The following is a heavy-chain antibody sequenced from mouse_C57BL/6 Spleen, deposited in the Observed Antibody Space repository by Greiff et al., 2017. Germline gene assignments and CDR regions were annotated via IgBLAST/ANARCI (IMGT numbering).Heavy chain of an antibody. CDR3: VRDRDYYGSSYAYYAMDY. J-gene: IGHJ4*01. Sequence: EVKLMESGGGLVQPKAPLKLPCAASGFTFNTYALHWVPQAPGKGLEWVARIRSKGSIYEPYYADSVKDRFTISRDDSQSMLYLQMNNLKTEDTAMYYCVRDRDYYGSSYAYYAMDYWGQGTSVTVSS. D-gene: IGHD1-1*01. V-gene: IGHV10-3*01. CDR2: IRSKGSIYEP. CDR1: GFTFNTYA.